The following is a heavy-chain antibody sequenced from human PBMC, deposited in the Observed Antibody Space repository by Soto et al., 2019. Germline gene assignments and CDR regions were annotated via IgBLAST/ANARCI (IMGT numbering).Heavy chain of an antibody. CDR2: IYYSGST. CDR3: ASHRYCSGGSCYNNFQH. D-gene: IGHD2-15*01. CDR1: GGSISSYY. Sequence: PSETLSLTCTVSGGSISSYYWSWIRQPPGKGLEWIGYIYYSGSTNYNPSLKSRVTISVDTSKNQFSLKLSSVTAADTAVYYCASHRYCSGGSCYNNFQHWGQGTLVTVSS. J-gene: IGHJ1*01. V-gene: IGHV4-59*08.